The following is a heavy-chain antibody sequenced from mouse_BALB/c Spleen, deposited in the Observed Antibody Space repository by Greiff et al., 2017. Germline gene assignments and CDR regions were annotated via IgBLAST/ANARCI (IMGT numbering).Heavy chain of an antibody. V-gene: IGHV5-9-4*01. Sequence: EVQGVESGGGLVKPGGSLKLSCAASGFTFSSYAMSWVRQSPEKRLEWVAEISSGGSYTYYPDTVTGRFTISRDNAKNTLYLEMSSLRSEDTAMYYCARDPYDYDGFYFDYWGQGTTLTVSS. J-gene: IGHJ2*01. D-gene: IGHD2-4*01. CDR3: ARDPYDYDGFYFDY. CDR1: GFTFSSYA. CDR2: ISSGGSYT.